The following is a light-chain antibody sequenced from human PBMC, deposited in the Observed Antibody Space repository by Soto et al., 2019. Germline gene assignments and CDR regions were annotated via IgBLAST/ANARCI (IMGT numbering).Light chain of an antibody. J-gene: IGKJ2*01. V-gene: IGKV1-9*01. Sequence: DIQLTQSPSFLSASVGDRVTITCRASQRITSYLNWYQQKRGKAPKLLISGVSTLETGVPSRFSGSGSGSEFTLTISSLQPDDFATYYCLQIHTFPRTFGQGTKVEIK. CDR1: QRITSY. CDR3: LQIHTFPRT. CDR2: GVS.